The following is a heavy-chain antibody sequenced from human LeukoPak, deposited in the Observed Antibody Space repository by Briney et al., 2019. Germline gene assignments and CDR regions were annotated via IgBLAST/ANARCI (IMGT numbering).Heavy chain of an antibody. Sequence: GGSLRLSCAASGFTVSSNYLSWVRQAPGKGLEWVSVIYRGDSTYYADSVKGRFLISRDNSKNTLYLQMSSLRAEDTAVYYCAKVHPYRVGATTFDYWGQGTLVTVSS. D-gene: IGHD1-26*01. CDR3: AKVHPYRVGATTFDY. J-gene: IGHJ4*02. V-gene: IGHV3-66*01. CDR2: IYRGDST. CDR1: GFTVSSNY.